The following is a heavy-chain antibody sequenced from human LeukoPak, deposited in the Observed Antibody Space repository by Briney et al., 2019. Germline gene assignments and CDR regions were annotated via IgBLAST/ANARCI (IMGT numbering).Heavy chain of an antibody. CDR3: AREAGDNAYDV. D-gene: IGHD2-21*01. Sequence: ASVKVSCKASGYTFTDFYMHLLRQAPGQGLEWMGWINPKSGGTRYARRFQGRVTMTRDTSISTSYMEVSRLIYDDTAVYYCAREAGDNAYDVWGQGTMVTVSS. CDR1: GYTFTDFY. CDR2: INPKSGGT. V-gene: IGHV1-2*02. J-gene: IGHJ3*01.